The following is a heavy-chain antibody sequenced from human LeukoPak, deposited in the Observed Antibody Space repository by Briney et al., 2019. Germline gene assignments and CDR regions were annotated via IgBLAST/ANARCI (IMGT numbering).Heavy chain of an antibody. J-gene: IGHJ4*02. Sequence: GGSLRLSCAAPGFTFSDYYMRWIRPAPGKGLEWVSYISSSGSTIYYADSVKGRFTISRDNAKNSLYLQMNSMRAEDTAVNDVARDSRADGTYYFDYWGQGTLVTVSS. D-gene: IGHD1-1*01. CDR2: ISSSGSTI. CDR3: ARDSRADGTYYFDY. V-gene: IGHV3-11*01. CDR1: GFTFSDYY.